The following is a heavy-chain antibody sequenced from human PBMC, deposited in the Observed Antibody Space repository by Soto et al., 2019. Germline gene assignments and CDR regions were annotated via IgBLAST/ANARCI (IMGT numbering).Heavy chain of an antibody. CDR1: GFTFSDHL. J-gene: IGHJ3*01. D-gene: IGHD2-15*01. V-gene: IGHV1-3*01. CDR2: ISPNNGNT. CDR3: AKDILSVGLLANDAFYV. Sequence: QVQLVQSGAAGRKPGASVNISCRASGFTFSDHLINWVLQVPGQSIEWMGWISPNNGNTKYSQTFKGIVTISRHSAPMMFHVRVSNRSSEDTAVFHCAKDILSVGLLANDAFYVWGHGTMVTVSS.